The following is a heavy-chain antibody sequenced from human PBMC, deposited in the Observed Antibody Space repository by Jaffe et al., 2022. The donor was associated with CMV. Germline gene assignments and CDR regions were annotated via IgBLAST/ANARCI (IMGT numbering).Heavy chain of an antibody. CDR3: VRHFSPTSYNWFDP. CDR2: IHWSGRT. Sequence: QPQLQESGPGLVKTSETLSLTCSVSGGSITNDGYSWGWVRQSPGKGLEWIGSIHWSGRTHFSPSLQSRVTMSVVPSKKQFSLSLSSVTAADTAVYHCVRHFSPTSYNWFDPWGQGLLVSVSS. J-gene: IGHJ5*02. D-gene: IGHD1-1*01. V-gene: IGHV4-39*01. CDR1: GGSITNDGYS.